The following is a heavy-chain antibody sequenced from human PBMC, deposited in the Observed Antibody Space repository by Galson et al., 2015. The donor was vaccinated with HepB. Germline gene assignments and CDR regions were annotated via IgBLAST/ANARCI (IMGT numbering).Heavy chain of an antibody. CDR2: INSDGRSS. V-gene: IGHV3-74*01. CDR3: VRDQSMSGSYTLSLDY. J-gene: IGHJ4*02. CDR1: GFTFSSYW. D-gene: IGHD3-10*01. Sequence: SLRLSCAASGFTFSSYWMHWVRQAPGKGLVWVSRINSDGRSSSYADPVKGRFTISRDNAKNTLYLQMNSLRAEDTAVYYCVRDQSMSGSYTLSLDYWGQGTLVIVSS.